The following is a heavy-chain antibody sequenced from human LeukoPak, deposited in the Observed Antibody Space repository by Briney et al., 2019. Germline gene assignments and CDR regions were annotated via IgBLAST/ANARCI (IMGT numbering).Heavy chain of an antibody. D-gene: IGHD5-18*01. CDR1: GFTFSSYG. Sequence: PGGSLRLSCAASGFTFSSYGMHWVRQAPGKGLEWVAVISYDGSNKYYADSVKGRFTISRDNSKNTLYLQMNSLRAEDTAVYYCARGYSYGSAYFDYWGQGTLVTVSS. CDR2: ISYDGSNK. V-gene: IGHV3-30*03. CDR3: ARGYSYGSAYFDY. J-gene: IGHJ4*02.